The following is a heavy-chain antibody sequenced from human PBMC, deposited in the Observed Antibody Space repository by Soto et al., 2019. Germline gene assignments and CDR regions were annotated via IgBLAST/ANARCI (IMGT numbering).Heavy chain of an antibody. V-gene: IGHV3-53*04. CDR3: ARGVFGQPDS. J-gene: IGHJ4*02. D-gene: IGHD3-10*02. CDR2: MYSGGST. CDR1: GISVKNTY. Sequence: EVQLVESGGGRFQPGGSLRPSRVASGISVKNTYMNWVRQAPGKGLEWVSTMYSGGSTYYAGSVKGRFTISRHNSKDTLYLQMNSLRIEDTATYYCARGVFGQPDSWGQGTLVIVSS.